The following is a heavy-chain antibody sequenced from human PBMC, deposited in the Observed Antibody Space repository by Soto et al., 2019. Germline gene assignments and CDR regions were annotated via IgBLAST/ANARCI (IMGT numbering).Heavy chain of an antibody. J-gene: IGHJ6*02. CDR1: GFTFSNYN. V-gene: IGHV3-48*01. Sequence: EVQLVESGGGLVQPGGSLRLSCAASGFTFSNYNMNWVRQAPGKGLEWLSYISGRGTTIYFADSVKGRFSISRDNAQNSLYLQMNSLRAEDTAVYYCARVREAAGYGMYVWGQGTTVTVSS. CDR2: ISGRGTTI. CDR3: ARVREAAGYGMYV. D-gene: IGHD6-13*01.